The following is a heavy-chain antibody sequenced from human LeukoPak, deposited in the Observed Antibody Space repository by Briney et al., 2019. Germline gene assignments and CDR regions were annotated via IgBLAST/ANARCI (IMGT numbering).Heavy chain of an antibody. V-gene: IGHV4-4*07. CDR3: ARGGSYCSSTSCHNWFDP. CDR2: IYTSGST. Sequence: SETLSLTCTVSGGSISSYYWSWIRQPAGKGLEWIGRIYTSGSTNYNPSLKSRVTISVDTSKNQFSLKLSSVTAADTAVYYCARGGSYCSSTSCHNWFDPWGQGTLVTVSS. D-gene: IGHD2-2*01. CDR1: GGSISSYY. J-gene: IGHJ5*02.